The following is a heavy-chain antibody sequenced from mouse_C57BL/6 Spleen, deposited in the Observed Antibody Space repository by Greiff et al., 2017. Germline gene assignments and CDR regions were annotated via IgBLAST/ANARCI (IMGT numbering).Heavy chain of an antibody. V-gene: IGHV1-69*01. J-gene: IGHJ2*01. CDR3: ARRAYYYGSSLYYFDY. CDR2: IDPSDSYT. D-gene: IGHD1-1*01. Sequence: VQLQQPGAELVMPGASVKLSCKASGYTFTSYWMHWVKQRPGQGLEWIGEIDPSDSYTNYNQKFKGKSTLTVDKSSSTAYMQLSSLTSEDSAVYYCARRAYYYGSSLYYFDYWGQGTTLTVSS. CDR1: GYTFTSYW.